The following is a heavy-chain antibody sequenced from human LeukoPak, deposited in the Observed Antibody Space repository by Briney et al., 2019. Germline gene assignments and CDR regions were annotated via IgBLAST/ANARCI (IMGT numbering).Heavy chain of an antibody. D-gene: IGHD3-22*01. V-gene: IGHV3-48*04. J-gene: IGHJ4*02. CDR3: ARASYYYDSSGYSLDY. CDR1: GFTLSSHS. CDR2: ITSSSSTI. Sequence: GGSLRLSCAASGFTLSSHSMTWVRQAPGKGLEWVSYITSSSSTIYYADPVKGRFTISRDNAKNSLYLQMNSLRVEDTAVYYCARASYYYDSSGYSLDYWGQGTLVTVSS.